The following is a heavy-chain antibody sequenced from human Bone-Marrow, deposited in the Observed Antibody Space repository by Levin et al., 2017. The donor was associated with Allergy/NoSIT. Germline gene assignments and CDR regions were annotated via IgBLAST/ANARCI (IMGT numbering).Heavy chain of an antibody. CDR3: AKDVVEVIAVAGSFDF. V-gene: IGHV3-23*01. J-gene: IGHJ4*02. CDR2: ISGSGGTR. CDR1: GFTFSSYA. Sequence: GGSLRLSCAASGFTFSSYAMSWVRQSPGKGLEWVSVISGSGGTRDYADSVKGRFTISRDNSKNTLYLQMNSLRADDTAVYYCAKDVVEVIAVAGSFDFWGQGTLVTVSS. D-gene: IGHD2-15*01.